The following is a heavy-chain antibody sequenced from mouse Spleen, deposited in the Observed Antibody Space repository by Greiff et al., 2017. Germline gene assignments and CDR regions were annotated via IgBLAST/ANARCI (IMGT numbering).Heavy chain of an antibody. Sequence: EVKVEESGGGLVKPGGSLKLSCAASGFTFSSYAMSWVRQTPEKRLEWVATISSGGSYTYYPDSVKGRFTISRDNAKNTLYLQMSSLRSEDTAMYYCGRRRTPNDYGSSWFDYWGQGTTLTVSS. J-gene: IGHJ2*01. CDR2: ISSGGSYT. CDR1: GFTFSSYA. D-gene: IGHD1-1*01. CDR3: GRRRTPNDYGSSWFDY. V-gene: IGHV5-9-1*01.